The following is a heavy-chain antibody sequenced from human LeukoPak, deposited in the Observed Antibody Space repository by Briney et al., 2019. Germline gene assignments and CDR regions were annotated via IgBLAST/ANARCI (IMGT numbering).Heavy chain of an antibody. CDR1: GGSISSGSYY. V-gene: IGHV4-61*02. D-gene: IGHD2-2*01. J-gene: IGHJ5*02. CDR3: ARGYCSSTSCYWDNWFDP. CDR2: IYTSGST. Sequence: SETLSLTCTVSGGSISSGSYYWSWIRQPAGRGLEWIGRIYTSGSTNYNPSLKSRVTISVDTSKNQFSLKLSSVTAADTAVYYCARGYCSSTSCYWDNWFDPWGQGTLVTVSS.